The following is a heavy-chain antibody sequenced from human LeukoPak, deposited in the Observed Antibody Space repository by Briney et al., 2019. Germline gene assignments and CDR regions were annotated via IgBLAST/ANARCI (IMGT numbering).Heavy chain of an antibody. D-gene: IGHD4-17*01. V-gene: IGHV4-59*01. CDR3: AKYGDHWNYFDY. CDR1: GGSISSYY. Sequence: SETLSLTCTVSGGSISSYYWSWIRQPPGKGLEWIGYIYYSGSTNYNPSLKSRVTISVDTSKNQFSLKLRSVTAADTAVYYCAKYGDHWNYFDYWGQGTLVTVSS. CDR2: IYYSGST. J-gene: IGHJ4*02.